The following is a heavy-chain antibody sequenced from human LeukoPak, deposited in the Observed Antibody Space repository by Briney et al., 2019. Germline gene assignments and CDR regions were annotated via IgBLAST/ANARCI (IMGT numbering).Heavy chain of an antibody. CDR3: ARGQRFRRNWFDP. V-gene: IGHV1-8*03. J-gene: IGHJ5*02. D-gene: IGHD3-3*01. CDR2: MNPNSGNT. CDR1: GYTFTSYD. Sequence: ASVKVPCKASGYTFTSYDINWVRQATGQGLEWMGWMNPNSGNTGYAQKFQGRVTITRNTSISTAYMELSSLRSEDTAVYYCARGQRFRRNWFDPWGQGTLVTVSS.